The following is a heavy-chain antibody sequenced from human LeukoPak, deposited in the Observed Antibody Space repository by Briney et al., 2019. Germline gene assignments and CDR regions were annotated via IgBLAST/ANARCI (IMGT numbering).Heavy chain of an antibody. Sequence: GESLKISCKGSGYSFASYWIGWVRQMPGKGLEWMGIIYPGDSDTRYSPSFQGQVTISADKSISTAYLQWSSLKASDTAMYYCARRYSLSVAGTTCDAFDIWGQGTMVTVSS. CDR1: GYSFASYW. CDR2: IYPGDSDT. J-gene: IGHJ3*02. D-gene: IGHD5-12*01. V-gene: IGHV5-51*01. CDR3: ARRYSLSVAGTTCDAFDI.